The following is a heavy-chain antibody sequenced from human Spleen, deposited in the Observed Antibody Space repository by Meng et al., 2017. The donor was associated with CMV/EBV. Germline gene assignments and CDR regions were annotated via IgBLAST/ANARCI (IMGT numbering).Heavy chain of an antibody. D-gene: IGHD2-21*01. J-gene: IGHJ4*02. CDR2: INHSGST. Sequence: SETLSLTCAVYGGSFSGYYWSWIRQPPGKGLEWIGEINHSGSTNYNPSLKSRVTISVDTSKNQFSLKLSSVTAADTAVYYCARVWWRLLLSDYWGQGTLVTVSS. CDR1: GGSFSGYY. CDR3: ARVWWRLLLSDY. V-gene: IGHV4-34*01.